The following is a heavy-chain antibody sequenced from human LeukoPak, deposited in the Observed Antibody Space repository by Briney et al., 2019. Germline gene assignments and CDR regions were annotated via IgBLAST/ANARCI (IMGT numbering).Heavy chain of an antibody. J-gene: IGHJ4*02. Sequence: SETLSLTCTVSGGSISSYYWSWIRQPPGKGLEWIGYIYYSGSTNYNPSLKSRVTISVDTSKNQFSLKLSSVTAADTAMYYCARYVVVTAYFDYWGQGTLVTVSS. CDR1: GGSISSYY. V-gene: IGHV4-59*01. CDR2: IYYSGST. CDR3: ARYVVVTAYFDY. D-gene: IGHD2-21*02.